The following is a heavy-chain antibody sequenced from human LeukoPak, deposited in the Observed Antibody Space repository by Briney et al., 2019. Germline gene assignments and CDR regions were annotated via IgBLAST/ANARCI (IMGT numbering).Heavy chain of an antibody. CDR1: GYTFTSYG. V-gene: IGHV1-18*01. Sequence: GASVKVSCKASGYTFTSYGISWVRQAPGQGLEWMGWISAYNGNTNYAQKLQGRVTMTTDTSTSTAYMELRSLRSDDTAVYYCARGRGEQHTIFLYYYYYYMDVWGKGTTVTVSS. CDR3: ARGRGEQHTIFLYYYYYYMDV. CDR2: ISAYNGNT. J-gene: IGHJ6*03. D-gene: IGHD3-10*01.